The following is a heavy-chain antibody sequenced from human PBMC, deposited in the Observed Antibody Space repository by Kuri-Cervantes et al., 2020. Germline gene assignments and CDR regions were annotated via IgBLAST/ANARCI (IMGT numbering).Heavy chain of an antibody. CDR3: TTPPQWGFY. Sequence: SLKISCAASGFTFDDYAMHWVRQAPGKGLEWVSGISWNSGSIGYADSVKGRFTISRDNAKNSLYLQMNSLKTEDTTVYYCTTPPQWGFYWGQGTLVTVSS. J-gene: IGHJ4*02. D-gene: IGHD6-19*01. CDR1: GFTFDDYA. V-gene: IGHV3-9*01. CDR2: ISWNSGSI.